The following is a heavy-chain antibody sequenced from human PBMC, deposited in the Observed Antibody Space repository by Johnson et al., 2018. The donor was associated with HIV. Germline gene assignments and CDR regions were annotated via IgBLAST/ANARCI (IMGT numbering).Heavy chain of an antibody. V-gene: IGHV3-30*04. CDR2: ISYDGSNK. CDR1: GFTFSSYA. CDR3: ARGIVGATYAFDI. Sequence: QVQLVESGGGVVQPGRSLRLSCAASGFTFSSYAMHWVRQAPGKGLEWVAVISYDGSNKYYADSVKGRFTISSDNSKNTLYLQMNSLRAEDTAMYYCARGIVGATYAFDIWGQGTVVTVSS. D-gene: IGHD1-26*01. J-gene: IGHJ3*02.